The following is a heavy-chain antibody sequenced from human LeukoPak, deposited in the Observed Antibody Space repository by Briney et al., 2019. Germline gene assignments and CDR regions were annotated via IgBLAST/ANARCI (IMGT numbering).Heavy chain of an antibody. D-gene: IGHD3-22*01. Sequence: KSSETLSLTCAVYGGSFSGYYWSWIRQPPGKGLEWTGEINHSGSTNYNPSLKSRVTISVDTSKNQFSPKLSSVTAADTAVYYCASQPVRYDSSGYFDYWGQGTLVTVSS. CDR3: ASQPVRYDSSGYFDY. CDR2: INHSGST. CDR1: GGSFSGYY. V-gene: IGHV4-34*01. J-gene: IGHJ4*02.